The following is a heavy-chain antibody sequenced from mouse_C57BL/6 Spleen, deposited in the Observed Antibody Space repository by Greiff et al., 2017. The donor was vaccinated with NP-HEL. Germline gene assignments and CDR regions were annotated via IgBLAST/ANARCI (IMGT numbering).Heavy chain of an antibody. V-gene: IGHV1-59*01. CDR1: GYTFTSYW. CDR2: IDPSDSYT. Sequence: QVQLQQPGAELVRPGTSVKLSCKASGYTFTSYWMHWVKQRPGQGLEWIGVIDPSDSYTNYNQKFKGKATLTVDTSSSTAYMQLSSLTSEDSAVYYCARGDSNYVWFAYWGQGTLVTVSA. J-gene: IGHJ3*01. CDR3: ARGDSNYVWFAY. D-gene: IGHD2-5*01.